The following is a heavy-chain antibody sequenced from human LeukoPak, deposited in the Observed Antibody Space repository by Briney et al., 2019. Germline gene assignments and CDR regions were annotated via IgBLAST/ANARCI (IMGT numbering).Heavy chain of an antibody. Sequence: PSETLSLTCTVSGGSISSYYWSWIRQPPGKGLEWIGYIHYSGSTHYNPSLKSRVTISVDTSKNQVSLKLRSVTAADTAVYYCARTTEGYAGGPGYSYYYYMDVWGKGTTVTISS. D-gene: IGHD5-12*01. V-gene: IGHV4-59*01. CDR2: IHYSGST. CDR1: GGSISSYY. J-gene: IGHJ6*03. CDR3: ARTTEGYAGGPGYSYYYYMDV.